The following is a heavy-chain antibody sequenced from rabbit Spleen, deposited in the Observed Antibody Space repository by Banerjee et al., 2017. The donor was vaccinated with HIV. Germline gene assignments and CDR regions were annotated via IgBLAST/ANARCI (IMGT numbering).Heavy chain of an antibody. CDR3: VRDQAGDADYGPYYLNL. CDR2: IEPIFGNT. CDR1: GFDFSNYG. Sequence: QSLEESGGGLVQPGGSLKLSCKASGFDFSNYGVSWVRQAPGKGLEWIGYIEPIFGNTYYANWVNGRFTISSHNAQNTLYLQLRSLTAADTATYFCVRDQAGDADYGPYYLNLWGPGTLVTVS. V-gene: IGHV1S7*01. D-gene: IGHD2-1*01. J-gene: IGHJ4*01.